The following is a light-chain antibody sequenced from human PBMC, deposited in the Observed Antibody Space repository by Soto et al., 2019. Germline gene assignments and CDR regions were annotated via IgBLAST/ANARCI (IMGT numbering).Light chain of an antibody. CDR1: QSVSSY. CDR3: QQRGNWPRT. Sequence: EIVLTQSPATLSLSPGERATLSCRASQSVSSYLTWYQQKPGQAPRLLIYDASNRATDIPARFSGNGSGTDFTLTISSLEPEDFAVYYCQQRGNWPRTFGQGTKLEIK. J-gene: IGKJ2*01. CDR2: DAS. V-gene: IGKV3-11*01.